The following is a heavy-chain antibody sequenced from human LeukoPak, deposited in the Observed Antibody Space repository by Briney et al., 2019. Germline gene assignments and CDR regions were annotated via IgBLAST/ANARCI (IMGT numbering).Heavy chain of an antibody. J-gene: IGHJ4*02. CDR3: ARSPDYDFWSGYSKIRYFDY. V-gene: IGHV4-39*01. Sequence: KPSEPLSLTCTVSGGSISSSSYYWGWIRQPPGKGLEWIGSIYYSGSTYYNPSLKSRVTISVDTSKNQFSLKLSSVTAADTAVYYCARSPDYDFWSGYSKIRYFDYWGQGTLVTVSS. CDR1: GGSISSSSYY. CDR2: IYYSGST. D-gene: IGHD3-3*01.